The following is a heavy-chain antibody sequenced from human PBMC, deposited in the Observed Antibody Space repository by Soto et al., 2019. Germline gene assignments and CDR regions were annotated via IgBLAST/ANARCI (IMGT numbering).Heavy chain of an antibody. V-gene: IGHV4-39*01. CDR2: IYYSGST. Sequence: SETLSLTCTVSGGSISSSSYYWGWIRQPPGKGLEWIGSIYYSGSTYYNPSLKSRVTISADTSKNQFSLKLSSMTAADTAVYYCARRQMDGYSYGHNPRSYYYYYMDVWGKGTTVTVSS. CDR1: GGSISSSSYY. CDR3: ARRQMDGYSYGHNPRSYYYYYMDV. J-gene: IGHJ6*03. D-gene: IGHD5-18*01.